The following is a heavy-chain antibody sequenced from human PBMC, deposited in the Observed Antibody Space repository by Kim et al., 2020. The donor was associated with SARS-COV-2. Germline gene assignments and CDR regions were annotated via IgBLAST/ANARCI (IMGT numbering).Heavy chain of an antibody. CDR2: ISYDGSNK. D-gene: IGHD4-17*01. V-gene: IGHV3-30*18. CDR1: RFTFSSYG. Sequence: GGSLRLSCAASRFTFSSYGMHWVRQAPGKGLEWVAVISYDGSNKYYADSVKGRFTISRDNSKNTLYLQMNSLRAEDTAVYYCAKADYGDYVNVFDYWGQGTLVTVSS. CDR3: AKADYGDYVNVFDY. J-gene: IGHJ4*02.